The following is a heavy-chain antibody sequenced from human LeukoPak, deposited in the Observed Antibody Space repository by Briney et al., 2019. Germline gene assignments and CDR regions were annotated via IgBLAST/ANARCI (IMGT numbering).Heavy chain of an antibody. Sequence: ASVKVSCKASGYTFTGYYMHWVRQAPGQGLEWMGIINPSGGSTNYAQKFQGRVTITADKSTSTAYMELSSLRSEDTAVYYCARVDETAMALGYWGQGTLVTVSS. CDR3: ARVDETAMALGY. CDR2: INPSGGST. CDR1: GYTFTGYY. V-gene: IGHV1-46*01. D-gene: IGHD5-18*01. J-gene: IGHJ4*02.